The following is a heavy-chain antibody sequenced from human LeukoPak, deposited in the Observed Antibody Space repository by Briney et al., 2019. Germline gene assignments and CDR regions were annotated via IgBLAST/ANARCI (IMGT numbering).Heavy chain of an antibody. J-gene: IGHJ4*02. D-gene: IGHD1-26*01. CDR1: GFTFSSYA. CDR3: AKDDLRDPAGATVN. V-gene: IGHV3-23*01. Sequence: GGSLRLSCAASGFTFSSYAMSWVRQAPGKGLEWVSAISGSGGSTYYADSVKGRFTISRDNAKSSLYLQMNSLRAEDTALYYCAKDDLRDPAGATVNWGQGTLVTVSS. CDR2: ISGSGGST.